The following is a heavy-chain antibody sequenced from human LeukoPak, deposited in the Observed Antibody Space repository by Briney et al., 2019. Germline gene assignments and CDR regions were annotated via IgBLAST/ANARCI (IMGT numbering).Heavy chain of an antibody. Sequence: PGGSLRLSCAASGFTFSNYGMHWVRQAPGKGLEWVAFIRYDARNIYYADSVKGRFTISRDNSKKTLYLQMNSLRAEDTAFYYCAKDIYSYGELDHWGQGTLVIASS. V-gene: IGHV3-30*02. CDR3: AKDIYSYGELDH. J-gene: IGHJ4*02. CDR2: IRYDARNI. D-gene: IGHD5-18*01. CDR1: GFTFSNYG.